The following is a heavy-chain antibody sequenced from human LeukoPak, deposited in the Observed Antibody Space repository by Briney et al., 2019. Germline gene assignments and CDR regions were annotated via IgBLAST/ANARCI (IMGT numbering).Heavy chain of an antibody. V-gene: IGHV1-18*01. Sequence: GASVKVSCKASGYTFNSYGISWVRQAPGQGLAWMGWISAYNGNTDYAQKLQGRVTMTTDTSTSTAYMEVRSLRSDDTAVYYCARDPDPYGSGSYYFVYWGQGTLVTVSS. D-gene: IGHD3-10*01. CDR2: ISAYNGNT. CDR3: ARDPDPYGSGSYYFVY. CDR1: GYTFNSYG. J-gene: IGHJ4*02.